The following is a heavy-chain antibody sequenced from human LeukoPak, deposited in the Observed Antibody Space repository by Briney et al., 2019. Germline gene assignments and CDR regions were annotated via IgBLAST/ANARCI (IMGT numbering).Heavy chain of an antibody. CDR3: ARSAQGSSWTINYSYLYMDG. CDR2: IVPVLDMT. D-gene: IGHD6-13*01. CDR1: DGTFSSYT. J-gene: IGHJ6*03. V-gene: IGHV1-69*02. Sequence: ASVKVSFKASDGTFSSYTVSWVRQAPGRGLEWVGRIVPVLDMTDYAQTFQGRVTITADGSTSTVYMELNSLTSEDTAMYYCARSAQGSSWTINYSYLYMDGWGKGAKVTVS.